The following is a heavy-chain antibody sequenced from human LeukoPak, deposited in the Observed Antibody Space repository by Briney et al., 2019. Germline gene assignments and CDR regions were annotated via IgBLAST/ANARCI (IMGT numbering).Heavy chain of an antibody. CDR2: ISAYNGNT. J-gene: IGHJ4*02. CDR3: ARASCSGGSCYSDY. CDR1: GYTFTSYG. D-gene: IGHD2-15*01. Sequence: ASVKVSCKASGYTFTSYGISWVRQAPGQGLEWMGWISAYNGNTNYAQKLRGRVTMTTDTSTSTAYMELRSLRSDDTAVYYCARASCSGGSCYSDYWGQGTLVTVSS. V-gene: IGHV1-18*01.